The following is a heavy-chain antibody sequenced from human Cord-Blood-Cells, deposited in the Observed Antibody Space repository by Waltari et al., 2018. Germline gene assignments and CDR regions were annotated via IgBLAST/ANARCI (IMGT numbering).Heavy chain of an antibody. Sequence: EVQLLEPGGGLVQPEGSLRLSCAASGFTFSSYAMRWVRQAPGKGVEGVSAISGSGGSTYYADSVKGRFTISRDNSKNTLYLQMNSLRAEDTAVYYCAVDYYGSGSYYNYWGQGTLVTVSS. CDR3: AVDYYGSGSYYNY. D-gene: IGHD3-10*01. J-gene: IGHJ4*02. CDR2: ISGSGGST. CDR1: GFTFSSYA. V-gene: IGHV3-23*01.